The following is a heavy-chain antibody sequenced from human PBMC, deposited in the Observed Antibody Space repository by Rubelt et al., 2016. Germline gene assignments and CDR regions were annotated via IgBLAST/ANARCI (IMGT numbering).Heavy chain of an antibody. Sequence: VQLVESGGGVVQPGRSLRLSCAASGFIFSNYAMIWVRQAPGKGLEWVANMNKYGSEEYYVDSVKGRFTISRDHAKNSLFLQMNSLGAEDPAVYYCARANNYANYWGQGTLVTVSP. CDR3: ARANNYANY. CDR1: GFIFSNYA. CDR2: MNKYGSEE. J-gene: IGHJ4*02. V-gene: IGHV3-7*03. D-gene: IGHD2-8*01.